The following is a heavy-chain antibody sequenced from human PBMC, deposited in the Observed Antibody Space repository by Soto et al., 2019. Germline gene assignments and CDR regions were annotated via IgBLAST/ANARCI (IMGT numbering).Heavy chain of an antibody. CDR1: GFTFSSYA. CDR3: AKDSPSSSWIQLWQYCSGGSCYDYFDY. Sequence: PGGSLRLSCAASGFTFSSYAMSWVRQAPGKGLEWVSAISGSGGSTYYADSVKGRFTISRDNSKNTLYLQMNSLRAEDTAVYYCAKDSPSSSWIQLWQYCSGGSCYDYFDYWGQGTLVTVSS. D-gene: IGHD2-15*01. CDR2: ISGSGGST. J-gene: IGHJ4*02. V-gene: IGHV3-23*01.